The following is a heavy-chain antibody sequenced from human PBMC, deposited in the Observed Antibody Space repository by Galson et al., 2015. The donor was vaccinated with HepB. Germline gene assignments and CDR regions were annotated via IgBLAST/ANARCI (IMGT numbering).Heavy chain of an antibody. CDR2: IYPGDSET. Sequence: QSGAEVKKPGESLKISCKGSGYSFATYSIAWVRQMPGKGLEWMGIIYPGDSETKYSPSFQGQVTISADKSISTAYLQWGSLKASDTAMYYCARRGEMAKGIDYWGQGTLVTVSS. CDR3: ARRGEMAKGIDY. J-gene: IGHJ4*02. D-gene: IGHD5-24*01. V-gene: IGHV5-51*01. CDR1: GYSFATYS.